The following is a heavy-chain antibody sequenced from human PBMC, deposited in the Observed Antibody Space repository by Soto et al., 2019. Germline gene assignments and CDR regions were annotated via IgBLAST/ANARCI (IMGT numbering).Heavy chain of an antibody. CDR3: AITARIIRDSSTSFDC. D-gene: IGHD5-12*01. V-gene: IGHV3-15*01. J-gene: IGHJ4*02. CDR1: GLTFSNVW. CDR2: IKSKSDGETA. Sequence: EVQLVESGGGSVKPGGSLRLSCAASGLTFSNVWMTWVRQAPGKGLEWVGSIKSKSDGETADVAARVKARFTISRDDSNITLFLEMNGLKSEDTALYYCAITARIIRDSSTSFDCCGRGTQVTVSS.